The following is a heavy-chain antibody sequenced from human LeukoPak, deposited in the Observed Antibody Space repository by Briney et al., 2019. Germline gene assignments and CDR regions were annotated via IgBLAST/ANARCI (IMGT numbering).Heavy chain of an antibody. CDR2: INHSGST. Sequence: SSETLSLTCAVYGGSFSGYYWSWIRQPPGKGLEWIGEINHSGSTNYNPSLKSRVTISVDTSKNQFSLKLSSVTAADTAVYYCARLEPWRTYYDSSGYPRGPFGYWGQGTLVTVSS. CDR1: GGSFSGYY. V-gene: IGHV4-34*01. CDR3: ARLEPWRTYYDSSGYPRGPFGY. J-gene: IGHJ4*02. D-gene: IGHD3-22*01.